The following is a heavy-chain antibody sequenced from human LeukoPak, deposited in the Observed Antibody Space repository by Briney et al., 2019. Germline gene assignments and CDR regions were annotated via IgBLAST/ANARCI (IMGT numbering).Heavy chain of an antibody. J-gene: IGHJ5*02. CDR3: ARGITMVRGVIATNWFDP. CDR1: GYSISSGYY. D-gene: IGHD3-10*01. Sequence: SETLSLTCTVSGYSISSGYYWGWVRQPPGKGLEWIGSIYHSGSTYYHPSLKSRLTMSVDTSKNQFSLKLSSVTAADTAVYYCARGITMVRGVIATNWFDPWGQGTLVTVSS. CDR2: IYHSGST. V-gene: IGHV4-38-2*02.